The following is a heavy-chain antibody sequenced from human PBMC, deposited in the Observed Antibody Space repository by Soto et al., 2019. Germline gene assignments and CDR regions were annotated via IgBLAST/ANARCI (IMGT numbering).Heavy chain of an antibody. Sequence: GSLRLSCAASGFTFSSYEMNWVRQSPGQGLEWVSYISDSGGTVYYADSVKGRFTVSRDNAQNSVYLQMNSLRTEDTAVYYCARDLLHYDFWSGYSAYFYYGMDVWGPGTTVTVSS. CDR1: GFTFSSYE. V-gene: IGHV3-48*03. CDR2: ISDSGGTV. J-gene: IGHJ6*02. D-gene: IGHD3-3*01. CDR3: ARDLLHYDFWSGYSAYFYYGMDV.